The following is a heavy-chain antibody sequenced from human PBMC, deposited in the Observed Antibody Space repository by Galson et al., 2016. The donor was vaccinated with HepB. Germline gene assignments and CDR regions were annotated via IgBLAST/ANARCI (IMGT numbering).Heavy chain of an antibody. J-gene: IGHJ3*02. CDR2: VSANGGST. CDR1: GFTFSRHA. V-gene: IGHV3-23*01. Sequence: SLRLSCAASGFTFSRHAMSWVRQAPGKGLEWVSSVSANGGSTYYADSVKGRFTFSSDNSKNTLYLQMNSLRAEDRAVYYCARGWYNWNYVCAFDIWGQGTMVTVSS. D-gene: IGHD1-7*01. CDR3: ARGWYNWNYVCAFDI.